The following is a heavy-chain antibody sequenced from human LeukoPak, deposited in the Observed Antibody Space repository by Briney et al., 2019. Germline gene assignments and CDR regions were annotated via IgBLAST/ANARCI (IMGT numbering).Heavy chain of an antibody. CDR1: GYTFTSYA. Sequence: GASVKVSCKASGYTFTSYAMHWVRQAPGQRLEWMGWINAGNGNTKYSQKFQGRVTIARDTSASTGYMELSSLRSEDTAVYYCARDSVRGLNWFDPWGQGTLVTVSS. CDR3: ARDSVRGLNWFDP. V-gene: IGHV1-3*01. J-gene: IGHJ5*02. D-gene: IGHD3-10*02. CDR2: INAGNGNT.